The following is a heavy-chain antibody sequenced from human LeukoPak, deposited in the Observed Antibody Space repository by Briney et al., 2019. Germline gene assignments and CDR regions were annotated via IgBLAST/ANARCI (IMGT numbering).Heavy chain of an antibody. CDR1: GFSFSSYG. V-gene: IGHV3-30*18. Sequence: GRSLRLSCAASGFSFSSYGMHWVRQAPGKGLEWVAVISYDGSNKYYADSVKGRFTISRDNSKNTLHMQMNTLRAEDTAMYYCAQALNNYDRAYDMGGQGTVVTVSS. J-gene: IGHJ3*02. D-gene: IGHD3-22*01. CDR2: ISYDGSNK. CDR3: AQALNNYDRAYDM.